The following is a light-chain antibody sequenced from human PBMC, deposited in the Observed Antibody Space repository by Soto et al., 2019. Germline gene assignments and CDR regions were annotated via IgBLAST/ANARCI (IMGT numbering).Light chain of an antibody. J-gene: IGLJ1*01. CDR2: DVS. Sequence: QSAPTQPRSVSGSPGQSVTISCTGTSNDVGGYDYVSWYQQHPGKAPKLMIYDVSKRPSGVPDRFSGSKSGDTASLTISGLQADDEADYYCCSSAGRNIRYVFGAGTKLTVL. V-gene: IGLV2-11*01. CDR1: SNDVGGYDY. CDR3: CSSAGRNIRYV.